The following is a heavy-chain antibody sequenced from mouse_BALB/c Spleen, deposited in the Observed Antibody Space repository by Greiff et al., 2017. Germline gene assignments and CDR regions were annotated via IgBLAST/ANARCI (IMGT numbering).Heavy chain of an antibody. CDR3: ARVAYYGSSY. D-gene: IGHD1-1*01. Sequence: VQLQESGPGLVKPSQSMSLTCSVTGYSITSGYYWNWIRQFPGNKLEWMGYISYDGSNNYNPSLKNRISITRDTSKNQFFLKLNSVTTEDTATYYCARVAYYGSSYWGQGTTLAVSS. CDR1: GYSITSGYY. J-gene: IGHJ2*01. V-gene: IGHV3-6*02. CDR2: ISYDGSN.